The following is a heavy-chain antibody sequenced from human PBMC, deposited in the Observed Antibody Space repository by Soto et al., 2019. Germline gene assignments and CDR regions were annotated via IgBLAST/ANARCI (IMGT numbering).Heavy chain of an antibody. J-gene: IGHJ4*02. V-gene: IGHV4-59*01. Sequence: LSLTCTVSGGSISSYYWTWVRQSPGRGLEWIGYISYSGSTYYNPPLKSRVTISADTSKNQFSLRMNSMIAADTAVYYCARADPDASVGYWGQGTLVTVSS. CDR1: GGSISSYY. D-gene: IGHD2-15*01. CDR3: ARADPDASVGY. CDR2: ISYSGST.